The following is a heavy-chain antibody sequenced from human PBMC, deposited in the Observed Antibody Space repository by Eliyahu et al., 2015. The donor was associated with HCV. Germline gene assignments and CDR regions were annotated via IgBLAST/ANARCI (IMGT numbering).Heavy chain of an antibody. V-gene: IGHV4-59*08. CDR3: ASSQWPHGAFDI. CDR1: GGSISSYY. CDR2: IHYRWGP. J-gene: IGHJ3*02. Sequence: QVQLQESGPGLVKPSETLSLTCTVSGGSISSYYWSWIRQPPGKGLEWIGDIHYRWGPNYKPSLKSRVTISVDTSKNQFSLKLSSVTAADTAVYYCASSQWPHGAFDIWGQGTMVTVSS. D-gene: IGHD6-19*01.